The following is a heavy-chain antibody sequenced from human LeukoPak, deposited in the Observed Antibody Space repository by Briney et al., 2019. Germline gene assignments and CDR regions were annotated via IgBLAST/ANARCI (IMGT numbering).Heavy chain of an antibody. J-gene: IGHJ4*02. CDR3: AREGPRSGSYDY. V-gene: IGHV1-69*05. CDR2: IIPIFGTA. Sequence: SVTVSCKASGGTFSSYAISWVRQAPGQGLEWMGGIIPIFGTANYAQKFQGRVTITTDESTSTAYMELSSLRSEDTAVYYCAREGPRSGSYDYWGQGTLVTVSS. CDR1: GGTFSSYA. D-gene: IGHD1-26*01.